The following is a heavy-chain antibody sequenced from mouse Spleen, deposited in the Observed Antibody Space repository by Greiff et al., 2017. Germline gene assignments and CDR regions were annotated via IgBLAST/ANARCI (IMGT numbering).Heavy chain of an antibody. J-gene: IGHJ3*01. CDR1: GFTFSSYT. CDR2: ISSGGGNT. V-gene: IGHV5-9*01. Sequence: DVMLVESGGGLVKPGGSLKLSCAASGFTFSSYTMSWVRQTPAKRLEWVATISSGGGNTYYPDSVKGRFTISRDNARNTLYLQMSSLRSEDTAMYYCARAGNYAWFAYWGQGTLVTVSA. CDR3: ARAGNYAWFAY. D-gene: IGHD2-1*01.